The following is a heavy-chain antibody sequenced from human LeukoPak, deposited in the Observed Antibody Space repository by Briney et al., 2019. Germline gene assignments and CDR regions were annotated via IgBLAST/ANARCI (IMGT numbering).Heavy chain of an antibody. CDR1: GFTFSDYY. D-gene: IGHD3-3*01. J-gene: IGHJ6*02. CDR2: ISSSGSTI. V-gene: IGHV3-11*01. Sequence: KPGGSLRLSCAASGFTFSDYYMSWIRQAPGKGLEWVSYISSSGSTIYYADSVKGRFTISRDNAKNSLYLQMNSLRAEDTAVYYCARDSSDFWNGYEVYYYYYGMDVWGQGTTVTVSS. CDR3: ARDSSDFWNGYEVYYYYYGMDV.